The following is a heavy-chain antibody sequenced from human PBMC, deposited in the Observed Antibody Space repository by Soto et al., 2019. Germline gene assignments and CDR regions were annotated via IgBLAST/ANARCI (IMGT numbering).Heavy chain of an antibody. CDR1: GYTFTSYA. J-gene: IGHJ6*02. V-gene: IGHV1-3*01. Sequence: QVQLVQSGAEVKKPGASVKVSCKASGYTFTSYAMHWVRQAPGQRLEWMGWINAGNGNTKYSQKFQGRVTITRDTSASTAYMELSSLRSEDTAVYYCARFERAAAGTPNYYCMDDWGQGTTVTVSS. CDR2: INAGNGNT. D-gene: IGHD6-13*01. CDR3: ARFERAAAGTPNYYCMDD.